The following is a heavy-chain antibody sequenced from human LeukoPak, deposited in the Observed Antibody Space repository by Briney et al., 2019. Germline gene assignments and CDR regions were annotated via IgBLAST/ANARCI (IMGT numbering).Heavy chain of an antibody. V-gene: IGHV3-66*01. CDR1: GFTVSSNY. J-gene: IGHJ3*02. CDR2: IYSGGTT. CDR3: ARDKAGAGFGDAFDI. Sequence: PGGSLRLSCAASGFTVSSNYMNWVRQAPGKGLERVSVIYSGGTTYFADSVKGRFTISRDNSKTTLYLQMNSLRAEDTAVYYCARDKAGAGFGDAFDIWGQGTMVTVSS. D-gene: IGHD3-10*01.